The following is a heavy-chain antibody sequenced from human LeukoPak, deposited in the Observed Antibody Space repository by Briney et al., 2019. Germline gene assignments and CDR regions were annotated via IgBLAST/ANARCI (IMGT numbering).Heavy chain of an antibody. CDR3: GRGRLELRTGWPAFDI. CDR2: ISYDGSNK. V-gene: IGHV3-30*04. Sequence: GGSLRLSCAASGFTFSSYAMHWVRQAPGKGLEWVAVISYDGSNKYYADSVKGRFTISRDNCKNTLYLQMNSLRAEDTAVYYCGRGRLELRTGWPAFDIWGQGTMVTVSS. J-gene: IGHJ3*02. CDR1: GFTFSSYA. D-gene: IGHD1-7*01.